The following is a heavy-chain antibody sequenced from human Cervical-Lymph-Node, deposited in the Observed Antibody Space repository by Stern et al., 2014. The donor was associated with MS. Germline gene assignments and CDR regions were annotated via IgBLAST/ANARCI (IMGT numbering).Heavy chain of an antibody. J-gene: IGHJ4*02. Sequence: EVQLVQSGAEVKKPGESLKISCKTAGYSFTNYWIGWGRQMPGKGLEWMVIIYPSYSDPRYGPSFQGRVIISADKSIGTAYLQWRSLKASDSGIYYCARGAPPENWGQGTLVTVSS. CDR1: GYSFTNYW. CDR3: ARGAPPEN. CDR2: IYPSYSDP. V-gene: IGHV5-51*03. D-gene: IGHD1-26*01.